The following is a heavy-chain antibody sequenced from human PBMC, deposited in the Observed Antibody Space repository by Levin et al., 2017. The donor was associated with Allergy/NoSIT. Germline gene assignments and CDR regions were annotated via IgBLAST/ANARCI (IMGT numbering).Heavy chain of an antibody. D-gene: IGHD1-14*01. CDR3: AKKQGGTTGFSFDV. CDR1: GFSFSDYA. J-gene: IGHJ3*01. CDR2: MTGGGFNR. Sequence: GESLKISCAASGFSFSDYAMAWVRQAPGKGLEWVSVMTGGGFNRYYGDSVKGRFTVSRDNSKSTLFLELNSLRAEDTAVYYCAKKQGGTTGFSFDVWGQGTVVTVSS. V-gene: IGHV3-23*01.